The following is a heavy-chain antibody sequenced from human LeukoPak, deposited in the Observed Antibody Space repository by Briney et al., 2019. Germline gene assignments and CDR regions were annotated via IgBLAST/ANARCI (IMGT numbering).Heavy chain of an antibody. CDR2: ISAYNGNT. J-gene: IGHJ4*02. V-gene: IGHV1-18*01. Sequence: ASVKVSCTASGYTFTRYGISWVRQAPGQGLEWMGWISAYNGNTNYAQKLQGRVTMTTDTSTSTAYMELRSQRSDDTAVYYCARDGSDYYGSGSPPLDYWGQGTMVTVSS. CDR3: ARDGSDYYGSGSPPLDY. D-gene: IGHD3-10*01. CDR1: GYTFTRYG.